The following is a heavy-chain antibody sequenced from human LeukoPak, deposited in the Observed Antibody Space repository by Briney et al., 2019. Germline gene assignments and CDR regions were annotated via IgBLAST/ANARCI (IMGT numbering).Heavy chain of an antibody. V-gene: IGHV3-23*01. Sequence: PGGSLRLSCAASGFTFSSYSMNWVRQAPGKGLEWVSSISESGAGTYYADSVKGRSTISRDNSKNTLYLQMNSLRAEDTAVYYCAKMARNYYDSSGPLDYWGQGTLVTVSS. D-gene: IGHD3-22*01. CDR1: GFTFSSYS. CDR3: AKMARNYYDSSGPLDY. CDR2: ISESGAGT. J-gene: IGHJ4*02.